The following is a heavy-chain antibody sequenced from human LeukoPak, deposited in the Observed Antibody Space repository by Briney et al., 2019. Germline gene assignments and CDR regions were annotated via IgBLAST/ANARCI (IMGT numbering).Heavy chain of an antibody. CDR3: ARRRFDTELDY. V-gene: IGHV4-59*08. D-gene: IGHD5-18*01. Sequence: SSETLSLTCAVYGGSFSGYYWSWIRQPPGKGLEWIGYIYYSGSTNYNPSLKSRVTISVDTSKNQFSLKLSSVTAADTAVYYCARRRFDTELDYWGQGALVTVSS. J-gene: IGHJ4*02. CDR1: GGSFSGYY. CDR2: IYYSGST.